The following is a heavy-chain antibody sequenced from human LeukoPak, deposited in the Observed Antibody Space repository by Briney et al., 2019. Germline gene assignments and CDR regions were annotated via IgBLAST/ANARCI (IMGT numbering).Heavy chain of an antibody. Sequence: GGSLRLSCAASGFTFRRDSMNWVRQAPGKGLEWISYISHDSAIIYYADSVRGRFTMSRDNAKNSLYLQMNSLKAEDTAVYYCAGHMTTVTTPYYYYGMDVWGQGTTVTVSS. D-gene: IGHD4-17*01. CDR1: GFTFRRDS. J-gene: IGHJ6*02. V-gene: IGHV3-48*04. CDR2: ISHDSAII. CDR3: AGHMTTVTTPYYYYGMDV.